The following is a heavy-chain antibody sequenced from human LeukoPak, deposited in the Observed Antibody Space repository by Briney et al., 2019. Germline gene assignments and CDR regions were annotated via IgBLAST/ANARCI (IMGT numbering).Heavy chain of an antibody. D-gene: IGHD3-16*02. Sequence: SETLSLTCTVSGGSISSYYWSWIRQPPGKGLEWIGEINHSGSTNYNPSLKSRVTISVDTSKNQFSLKLSSVTAADTAVYYCARARRITFGGVIVLDYWGQGTLVTVSS. V-gene: IGHV4-34*01. CDR2: INHSGST. CDR3: ARARRITFGGVIVLDY. CDR1: GGSISSYY. J-gene: IGHJ4*02.